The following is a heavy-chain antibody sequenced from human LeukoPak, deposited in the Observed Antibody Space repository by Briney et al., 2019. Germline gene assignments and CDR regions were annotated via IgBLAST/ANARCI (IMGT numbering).Heavy chain of an antibody. CDR2: INAGNGNT. D-gene: IGHD6-13*01. CDR3: ASEGGSSSWYHSCHY. V-gene: IGHV1-3*01. CDR1: GHTFTSYA. Sequence: ASVKVSCKASGHTFTSYAMHWVRQAPGQRLEWMGWINAGNGNTKYSQKFQGRVTITRDTSASTAYMELSSLRSEDTAVYYCASEGGSSSWYHSCHYWGQGTLVTVSS. J-gene: IGHJ4*02.